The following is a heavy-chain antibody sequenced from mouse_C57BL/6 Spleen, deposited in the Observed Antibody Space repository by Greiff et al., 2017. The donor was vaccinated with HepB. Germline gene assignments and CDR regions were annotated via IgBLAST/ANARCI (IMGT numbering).Heavy chain of an antibody. Sequence: QVQLKESGAELVKPGASVKMSCKASGYTFTSYWITWVKQRPGQGLEWIGDIYPGSGSTNYNEKFKSKATLTVDTSSSTAYMQLSSLTSEDSAVYYCARDGTYPFYAMDYWGQGTSVTVSS. D-gene: IGHD5-1*01. CDR1: GYTFTSYW. CDR2: IYPGSGST. J-gene: IGHJ4*01. CDR3: ARDGTYPFYAMDY. V-gene: IGHV1-55*01.